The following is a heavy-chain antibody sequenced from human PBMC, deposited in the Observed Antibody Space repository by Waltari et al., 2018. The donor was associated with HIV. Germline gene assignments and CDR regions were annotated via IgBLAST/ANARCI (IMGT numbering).Heavy chain of an antibody. J-gene: IGHJ4*02. D-gene: IGHD2-21*01. CDR3: VTDAVAVPLDTAY. CDR1: GFTFIHAW. V-gene: IGHV3-15*01. Sequence: ELHLVESGGGLVKPGGSLRVSCTVSGFTFIHAWMSWVRQAPGKGLEWLGRIKSKNDGGTIDYAAPVKDRFTILRYESKHTLYLEMSSLKIEDTGIYYCVTDAVAVPLDTAYWGQGTLVTVSS. CDR2: IKSKNDGGTI.